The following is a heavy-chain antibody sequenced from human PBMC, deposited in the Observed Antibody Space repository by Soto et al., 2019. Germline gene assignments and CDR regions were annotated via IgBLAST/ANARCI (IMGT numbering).Heavy chain of an antibody. J-gene: IGHJ2*01. CDR3: ARGPGDDFRDWYFDL. Sequence: QVQLQESGPGLVKPSKTLSLTCTVSGGSISSGGYYWSWIRQHQGKGLEWIGYIYYGGSTYYNPSLKSRVTISVDTSKTQFSLKLSSVTAADTAVYYCARGPGDDFRDWYFDLWGRGTLVTVSS. V-gene: IGHV4-31*03. D-gene: IGHD3-3*01. CDR2: IYYGGST. CDR1: GGSISSGGYY.